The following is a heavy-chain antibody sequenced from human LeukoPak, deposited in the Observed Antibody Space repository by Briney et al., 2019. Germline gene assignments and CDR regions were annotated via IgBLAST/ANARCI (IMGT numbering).Heavy chain of an antibody. CDR3: ARDLGTVYGDYGGAFDI. V-gene: IGHV4-39*07. Sequence: SETLSLTCTVSGGSISSSSYYWGWIRQPPGKGLEWIGSIYYSGSTYYNPSLKSRVTISVDTSKNQFSLKLSSVTAADTAVYYCARDLGTVYGDYGGAFDIWGQGTMVTVSS. D-gene: IGHD4-17*01. J-gene: IGHJ3*02. CDR1: GGSISSSSYY. CDR2: IYYSGST.